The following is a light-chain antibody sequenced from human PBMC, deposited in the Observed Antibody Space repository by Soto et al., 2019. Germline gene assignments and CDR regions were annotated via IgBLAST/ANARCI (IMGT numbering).Light chain of an antibody. CDR2: DAS. CDR3: QQYDNLPVT. V-gene: IGKV1-33*01. Sequence: DMQMTQSPSSLSASVGDRVTITGQASQDISNYLKWYQQKPGKAPKLLIYDASNLETGVPSRFSGSGSGTDLTFTISSLEPEDIATYYCQQYDNLPVTFGGGTKVEIK. J-gene: IGKJ4*01. CDR1: QDISNY.